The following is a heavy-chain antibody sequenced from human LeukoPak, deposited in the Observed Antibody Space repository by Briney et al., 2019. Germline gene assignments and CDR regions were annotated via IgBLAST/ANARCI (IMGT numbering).Heavy chain of an antibody. Sequence: GGSLRLSCAASGLTFSSYEMNWVRQAPGKGLEWVSYISSSGSTIYYADSVKGRFIISRDNAKNSLYLQMNSLRAEDTAVYYCAELGITMIGGVWGKGTTVTISS. D-gene: IGHD3-10*02. V-gene: IGHV3-48*03. CDR3: AELGITMIGGV. J-gene: IGHJ6*04. CDR1: GLTFSSYE. CDR2: ISSSGSTI.